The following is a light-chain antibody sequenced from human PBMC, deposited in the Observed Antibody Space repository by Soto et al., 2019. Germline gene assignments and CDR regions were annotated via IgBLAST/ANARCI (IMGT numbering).Light chain of an antibody. CDR1: QGIRND. Sequence: AIQMTQSPSSLSASVGDRVTITCRASQGIRNDLGWYQQKPGKAPKLLIYAASSLQSGVPARFSGSGSGTEFTLTISSLQSEDFAVYYCQQYFNWPPYTFGQGTKVDIK. CDR3: QQYFNWPPYT. J-gene: IGKJ2*01. V-gene: IGKV1-6*01. CDR2: AAS.